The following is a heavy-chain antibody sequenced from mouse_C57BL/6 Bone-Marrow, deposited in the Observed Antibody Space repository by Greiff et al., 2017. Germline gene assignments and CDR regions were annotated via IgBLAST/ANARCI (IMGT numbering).Heavy chain of an antibody. V-gene: IGHV14-3*01. J-gene: IGHJ1*03. CDR1: GFHIKHTY. D-gene: IGHD1-1*01. Sequence: VQLQQSVAELVRPGASVKLSCTASGFHIKHTYLHWVKQRPEQRLEWLGRIDPANGNTKYAPKFPGTATITAATSSNTAYLPLISLTSDDTAISYCAREGTTVVAPYCDVWGTGTTVTVSS. CDR2: IDPANGNT. CDR3: AREGTTVVAPYCDV.